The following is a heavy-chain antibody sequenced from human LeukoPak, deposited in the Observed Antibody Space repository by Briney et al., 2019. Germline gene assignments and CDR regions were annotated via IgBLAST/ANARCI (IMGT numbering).Heavy chain of an antibody. J-gene: IGHJ4*02. CDR2: ICYSGST. CDR1: GGSISSGDYY. Sequence: SQTLSLTCTVSGGSISSGDYYWSWIRQPPGKGLEWIGYICYSGSTYYNPSLKSRVTISVDTSKNQFSLKLSSVTAADTAVYYCARDSSGYQGFDYWGQGTLVTVSS. D-gene: IGHD3-22*01. V-gene: IGHV4-30-4*01. CDR3: ARDSSGYQGFDY.